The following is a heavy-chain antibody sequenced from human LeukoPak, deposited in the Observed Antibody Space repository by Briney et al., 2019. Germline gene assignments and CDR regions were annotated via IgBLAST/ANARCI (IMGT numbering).Heavy chain of an antibody. CDR3: ARRLTTLKYQLQRVWFDP. V-gene: IGHV4-59*01. J-gene: IGHJ5*02. D-gene: IGHD2-2*01. CDR2: IYYSGST. Sequence: PSETLSLTCTVSGGSISSYYWSWIRQPPGKGLEWIGYIYYSGSTNYNPSLKSRVTISVDTSKNQFSLKLSSVTAADTAVYYCARRLTTLKYQLQRVWFDPWGQGTLVTVSS. CDR1: GGSISSYY.